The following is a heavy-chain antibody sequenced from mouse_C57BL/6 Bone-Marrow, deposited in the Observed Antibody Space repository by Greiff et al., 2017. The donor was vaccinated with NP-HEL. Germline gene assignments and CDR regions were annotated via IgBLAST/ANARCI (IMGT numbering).Heavy chain of an antibody. V-gene: IGHV14-4*01. J-gene: IGHJ2*01. CDR1: GFNIKDDY. Sequence: VQLQQSGAELVRPGASVKLSCTASGFNIKDDYMHWVKQRPEQGLEGIGWIDPENGDTEYASKFQGKATITADTSSNTTYLQLSSLTSEDTAVYYCTLYYYGSSYEYWGQGTTLTVSS. D-gene: IGHD1-1*01. CDR2: IDPENGDT. CDR3: TLYYYGSSYEY.